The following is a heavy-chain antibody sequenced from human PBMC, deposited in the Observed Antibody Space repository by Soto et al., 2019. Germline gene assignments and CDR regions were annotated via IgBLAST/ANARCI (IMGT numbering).Heavy chain of an antibody. D-gene: IGHD3-10*01. CDR3: ARDFRAGIYYGSGSSVDY. CDR2: ISAYNGNT. V-gene: IGHV1-18*01. CDR1: GYTFISYG. Sequence: QVQLVQSGAEVKKPGASVKVSCKASGYTFISYGISWVRQAPGQGLEWMGWISAYNGNTKYAQKVQDRGTMTTDTSTNTANMELRSLRSDDTAVYYCARDFRAGIYYGSGSSVDYWGQGTLVTVSS. J-gene: IGHJ4*02.